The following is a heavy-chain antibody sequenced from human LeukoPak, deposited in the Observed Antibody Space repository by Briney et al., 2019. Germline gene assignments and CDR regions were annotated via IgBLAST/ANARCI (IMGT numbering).Heavy chain of an antibody. Sequence: ASVKVSCKASGYTFTSYDINWVRQATGQGLEWMGWMNPNSGNTGYAQKFQGRVTITRNTSISTAYMELSSLRSEDTAVYYCAKLIAVAGPPFDYWGQGTLVTVSS. J-gene: IGHJ4*02. CDR3: AKLIAVAGPPFDY. V-gene: IGHV1-8*03. CDR2: MNPNSGNT. CDR1: GYTFTSYD. D-gene: IGHD6-19*01.